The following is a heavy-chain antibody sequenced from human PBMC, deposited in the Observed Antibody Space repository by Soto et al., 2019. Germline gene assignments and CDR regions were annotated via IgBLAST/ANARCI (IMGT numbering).Heavy chain of an antibody. V-gene: IGHV1-18*01. CDR2: ISAYNGNT. J-gene: IGHJ5*02. Sequence: ASVKVSCKASGYTFTSYGISWVRQAPGQGLEWMGWISAYNGNTNYAQKLPGRVTMTTDTSTSTAYMELRSLRSDDTAVYYCARDLYYGSGPHWFDPWGQGTLVTVSS. CDR1: GYTFTSYG. CDR3: ARDLYYGSGPHWFDP. D-gene: IGHD3-10*01.